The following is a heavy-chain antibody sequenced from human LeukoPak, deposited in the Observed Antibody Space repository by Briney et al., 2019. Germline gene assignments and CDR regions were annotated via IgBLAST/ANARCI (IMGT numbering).Heavy chain of an antibody. CDR3: ARDTEGSLDY. CDR1: GFTFSNSW. CDR2: IKQDGSTK. J-gene: IGHJ4*02. Sequence: GGSLRLSCAASGFTFSNSWMAWARQAPGKGLEWVANIKQDGSTKHYADSLKDRFTISRDNPKNLLYVQMNSLRADDTAVYYCARDTEGSLDYWGQGILVTVAS. V-gene: IGHV3-7*01. D-gene: IGHD1-26*01.